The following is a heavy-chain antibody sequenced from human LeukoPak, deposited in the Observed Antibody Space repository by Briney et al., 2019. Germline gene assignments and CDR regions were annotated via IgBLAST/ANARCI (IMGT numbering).Heavy chain of an antibody. V-gene: IGHV1-69*13. D-gene: IGHD2-15*01. CDR1: GGTFSSYA. Sequence: ASVKVSCKASGGTFSSYAISWVRQAPGQGLEWMGGIIPIFGTANYAQKFQGRVTITADESTSTAYMELSSLRSEDTAVYYCVYLGYCSGGSCYSGDFDYWGQGTLVTVSS. J-gene: IGHJ4*02. CDR3: VYLGYCSGGSCYSGDFDY. CDR2: IIPIFGTA.